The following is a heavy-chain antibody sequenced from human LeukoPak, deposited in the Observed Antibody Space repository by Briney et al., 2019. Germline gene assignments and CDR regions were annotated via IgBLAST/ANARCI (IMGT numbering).Heavy chain of an antibody. D-gene: IGHD2-2*03. V-gene: IGHV1-24*01. CDR1: GYTLTELS. CDR2: FDPEDGET. CDR3: APLPGYCSSTSCYNWFDP. Sequence: ASVKVSCKVSGYTLTELSMHWVRQAPGKGLEWMGGFDPEDGETIYAQKFQGRVTMTEDTSTDTAYMELSSLRSEDTAVYYCAPLPGYCSSTSCYNWFDPWGQGTLVTVSS. J-gene: IGHJ5*02.